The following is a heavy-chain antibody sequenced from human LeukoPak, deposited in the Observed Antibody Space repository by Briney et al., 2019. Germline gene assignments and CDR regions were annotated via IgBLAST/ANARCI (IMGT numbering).Heavy chain of an antibody. CDR2: INHSGST. J-gene: IGHJ4*02. CDR1: GGPFSGYY. D-gene: IGHD2-2*01. V-gene: IGHV4-34*01. Sequence: KSSETLSLTCAVYGGPFSGYYWSWIRQPPGKGLEWIGEINHSGSTDYNPSLKSRVTISVDTSKNQFSLKLSSVTAADTAVYYCARGTGGYQLLLYYWGKGTLSPSPQ. CDR3: ARGTGGYQLLLYY.